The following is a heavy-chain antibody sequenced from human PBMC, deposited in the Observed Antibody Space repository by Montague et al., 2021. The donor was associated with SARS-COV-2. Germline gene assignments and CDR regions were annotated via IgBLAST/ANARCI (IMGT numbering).Heavy chain of an antibody. J-gene: IGHJ5*02. V-gene: IGHV4-4*07. D-gene: IGHD3-10*01. CDR3: AREATSWFGELMGVWFDP. Sequence: SETLSLTCSGPVSWNSGSDWKCTRLNSRQTRKSYAGICSSGNTNYNPTLRSRVTMSVDTSKNQFSLKLNSVAAADTAVYYCAREATSWFGELMGVWFDPWGKGNLGTVSS. CDR2: ICSSGNT. CDR1: VSWNSGSD.